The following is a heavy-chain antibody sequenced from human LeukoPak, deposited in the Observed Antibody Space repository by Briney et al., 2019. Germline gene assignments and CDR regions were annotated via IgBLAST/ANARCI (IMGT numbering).Heavy chain of an antibody. D-gene: IGHD6-19*01. CDR3: VGRRSSSESNY. J-gene: IGHJ4*02. Sequence: GGSLRLSCAASGLTYSSYWMNWVRQTPGKGLEWVANLNQDGSQKNYVDSVRGRFTISRDNAKNSLYLQMNSVRADDTAIYYGVGRRSSSESNYWGQGTLVTVSS. CDR1: GLTYSSYW. CDR2: LNQDGSQK. V-gene: IGHV3-7*01.